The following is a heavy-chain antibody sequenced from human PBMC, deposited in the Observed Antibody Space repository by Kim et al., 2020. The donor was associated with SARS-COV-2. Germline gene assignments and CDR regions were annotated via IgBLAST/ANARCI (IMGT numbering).Heavy chain of an antibody. D-gene: IGHD1-26*01. Sequence: GGSLRLSCAASGFTFSSYAMHWVRQAPGKGLEWVAVISYDGSNKYYADSVKGRFTISRDNSKNTLYLQMNSLRAEDTAVYYCAKTYSGSYYGMDVWGQGTTVTVSS. CDR1: GFTFSSYA. CDR2: ISYDGSNK. J-gene: IGHJ6*02. V-gene: IGHV3-30*04. CDR3: AKTYSGSYYGMDV.